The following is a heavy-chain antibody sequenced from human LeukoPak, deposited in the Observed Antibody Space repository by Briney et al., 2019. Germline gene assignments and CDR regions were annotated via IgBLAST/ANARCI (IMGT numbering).Heavy chain of an antibody. V-gene: IGHV1-69*06. D-gene: IGHD6-13*01. CDR2: IIPIFGTA. CDR1: GGTFSSYA. J-gene: IGHJ4*02. Sequence: ASVKVSCKASGGTFSSYAISWVRQAPGQGLEWMGGIIPIFGTANYAQKFQGRVTITADKSTSTAYMELSSLRSEDTAVYYCARRKDFSSTLFDYWGQGTLVTVSS. CDR3: ARRKDFSSTLFDY.